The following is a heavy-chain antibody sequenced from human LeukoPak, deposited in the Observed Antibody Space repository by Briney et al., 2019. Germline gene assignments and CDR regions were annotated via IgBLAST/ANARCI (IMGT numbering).Heavy chain of an antibody. CDR1: GGSIRYSGYY. J-gene: IGHJ3*02. CDR3: ASQSIAVATAPYMFDI. CDR2: IYHSGET. D-gene: IGHD6-19*01. Sequence: SETLSLTCSVSGGSIRYSGYYWGWVRQPPGKGLEWIGSIYHSGETYINPPLKSRVTISVDTSNDQFSLKLTSVTAADTAVYYCASQSIAVATAPYMFDIWGQGTMVTVSS. V-gene: IGHV4-39*07.